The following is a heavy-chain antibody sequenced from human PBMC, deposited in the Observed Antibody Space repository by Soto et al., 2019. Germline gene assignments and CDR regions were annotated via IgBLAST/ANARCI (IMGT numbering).Heavy chain of an antibody. CDR1: GFTFSSYG. V-gene: IGHV3-30*18. CDR3: AKDTAMVPFDY. J-gene: IGHJ4*02. D-gene: IGHD5-18*01. Sequence: QVQLVESGGGVVQPGRSLRLSCAASGFTFSSYGMHWVRQAPGKGLEWVAVISYDGSNKYYADSVKGRFTISRDNSKNTLYLQMNSLRAEDTAVYYCAKDTAMVPFDYWGQGTLVTVSS. CDR2: ISYDGSNK.